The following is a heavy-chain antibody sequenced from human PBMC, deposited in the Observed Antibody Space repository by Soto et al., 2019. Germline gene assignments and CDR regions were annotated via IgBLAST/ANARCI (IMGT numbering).Heavy chain of an antibody. CDR2: IGPSSSYT. J-gene: IGHJ4*02. CDR3: ARVVRLMLYSDD. Sequence: VQLVESGGGLVQPGGSLRLSCAASGFTFSSYWMSWIRQAPGKGLEWVSYIGPSSSYTNYADSVKGRFTISRDNTKNSLYLQMNSLRAEDTAVYYCARVVRLMLYSDDWGQGTLVTVSS. D-gene: IGHD2-8*01. V-gene: IGHV3-11*06. CDR1: GFTFSSYW.